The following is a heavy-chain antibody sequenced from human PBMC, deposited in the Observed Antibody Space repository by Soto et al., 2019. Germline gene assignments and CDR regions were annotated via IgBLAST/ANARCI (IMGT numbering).Heavy chain of an antibody. V-gene: IGHV1-69*01. D-gene: IGHD4-4*01. CDR1: VGTFSSPA. CDR3: ARDRDVGEGYSFGLFAL. Sequence: QVQRVQSGAEVNKTGSSVRVSCNDSVGTFSSPAFTWVRPAPGQGLEWMGGIIPMCGTPNYAQKFQGRLTITAESGTSYMGLRSLRAADTAVLCCARDRDVGEGYSFGLFALWGQGTLVTVSS. CDR2: IIPMCGTP. J-gene: IGHJ4*02.